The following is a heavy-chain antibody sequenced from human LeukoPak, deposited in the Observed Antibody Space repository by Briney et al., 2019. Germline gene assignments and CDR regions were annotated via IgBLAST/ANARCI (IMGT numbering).Heavy chain of an antibody. V-gene: IGHV3-66*01. J-gene: IGHJ4*02. CDR2: IYSGGIT. CDR3: ARGTAAGGGLPY. D-gene: IGHD6-13*01. CDR1: GFTVSSSY. Sequence: GGSLRLSCAASGFTVSSSYMSWIRQAPGRGLEWVSVIYSGGITYYADSVKGRFTISRDNSKNTLYLQMNSLRAEDTAVYYCARGTAAGGGLPYWGQGTLVTVSS.